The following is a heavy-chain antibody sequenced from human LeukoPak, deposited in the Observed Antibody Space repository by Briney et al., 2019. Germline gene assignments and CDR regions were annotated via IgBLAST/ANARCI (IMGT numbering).Heavy chain of an antibody. CDR1: GSSFTSYW. D-gene: IGHD3-9*01. CDR3: ARALPPYDILTGYYNHLDY. Sequence: GESLQISCKGSGSSFTSYWIGWVRQMPGKGLEWMGIIYPGDSDTRYSPSFQGQVTISADKSISTAYLQWSSLKASDTAMYYCARALPPYDILTGYYNHLDYWGQGTLVTVSS. J-gene: IGHJ4*02. V-gene: IGHV5-51*01. CDR2: IYPGDSDT.